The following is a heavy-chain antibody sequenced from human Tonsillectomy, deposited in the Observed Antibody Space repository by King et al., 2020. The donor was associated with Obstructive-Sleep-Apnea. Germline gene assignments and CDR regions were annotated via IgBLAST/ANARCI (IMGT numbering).Heavy chain of an antibody. CDR2: ISWDGGST. D-gene: IGHD6-19*01. V-gene: IGHV3-43D*03. J-gene: IGHJ6*02. Sequence: VQLVESGGVVVQPGGSLRLSCAASGFTFDDYAMHWVRQAPGRGLEGVSLISWDGGSTYFVDSVKGRFTISRDNSKNSRYLQMNSLRAEDTALYYCAKDLGIAVALGGMDVWGQGTTVTVSS. CDR3: AKDLGIAVALGGMDV. CDR1: GFTFDDYA.